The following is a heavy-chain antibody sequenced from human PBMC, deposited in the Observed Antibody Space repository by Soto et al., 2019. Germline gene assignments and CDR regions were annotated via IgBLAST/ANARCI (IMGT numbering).Heavy chain of an antibody. Sequence: ASVKVSCKASVYTFTSYAMHWVRQAPGQRFEWMGWINAGNGNTKYSQKFQGRVTITRDTSASTAYMELSSLRSEDTAVYYCARSIVVVTALDYWGQGTLVTVSS. J-gene: IGHJ4*02. CDR2: INAGNGNT. V-gene: IGHV1-3*01. CDR1: VYTFTSYA. CDR3: ARSIVVVTALDY. D-gene: IGHD2-21*02.